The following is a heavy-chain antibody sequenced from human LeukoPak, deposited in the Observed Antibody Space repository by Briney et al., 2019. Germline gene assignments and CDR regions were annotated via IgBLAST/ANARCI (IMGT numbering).Heavy chain of an antibody. CDR3: ARELSGDGYNPLAF. V-gene: IGHV3-21*01. CDR1: GFTYNSFS. D-gene: IGHD5-24*01. J-gene: IGHJ1*01. CDR2: ISSDASDI. Sequence: GGSLRLSCAASGFTYNSFSMDWVRQTPGKGLEWVSSISSDASDIFYADSVKGQFTVSRDNAKKSLFLQMNSLRADDTAVYYCARELSGDGYNPLAFWGQGTMVTVSS.